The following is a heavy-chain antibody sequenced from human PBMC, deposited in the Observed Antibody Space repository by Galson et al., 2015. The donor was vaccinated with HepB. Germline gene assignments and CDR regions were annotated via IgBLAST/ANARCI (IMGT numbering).Heavy chain of an antibody. D-gene: IGHD3-16*01. V-gene: IGHV4-59*01. Sequence: SETLSLTCTVSGGSISSYYWSWIRQPPWKGLEWVGYIYYSGSTNYNPSLKSRVTISVDTSKNQFSLKLSSVTAADTAVYYCARERGEYWGQGTLVTVSS. J-gene: IGHJ4*02. CDR3: ARERGEY. CDR2: IYYSGST. CDR1: GGSISSYY.